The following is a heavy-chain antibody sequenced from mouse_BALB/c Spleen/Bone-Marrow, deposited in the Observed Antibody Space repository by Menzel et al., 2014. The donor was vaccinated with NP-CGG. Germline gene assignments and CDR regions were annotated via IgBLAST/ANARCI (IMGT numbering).Heavy chain of an antibody. CDR1: GFNIKDTY. CDR3: ASYYYGSSSFAY. V-gene: IGHV14-3*02. J-gene: IGHJ3*01. CDR2: IDPASDYT. D-gene: IGHD1-1*01. Sequence: EVQLVESGAELVKPGASVKLSCTASGFNIKDTYMHWVKQRPEQGLEWIGRIDPASDYTQFDSKFQGKATITADTSSNTAYLQLSSLTSEDTAVYYCASYYYGSSSFAYWGQGTLVTVSA.